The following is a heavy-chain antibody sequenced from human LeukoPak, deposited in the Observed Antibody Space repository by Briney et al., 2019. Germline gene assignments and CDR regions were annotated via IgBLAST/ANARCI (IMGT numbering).Heavy chain of an antibody. CDR3: ARHKGVTAISPFDY. D-gene: IGHD2-21*02. V-gene: IGHV4-4*09. J-gene: IGHJ4*02. Sequence: KSSETLSLTCTVSGGSISSYYWSWIRRPPGKGLEWIGYIYTSGSTNYNPSLKSRVTISVDTSKNQFSLKLSSVTAADTAVYYCARHKGVTAISPFDYWGQGTLVTVSS. CDR2: IYTSGST. CDR1: GGSISSYY.